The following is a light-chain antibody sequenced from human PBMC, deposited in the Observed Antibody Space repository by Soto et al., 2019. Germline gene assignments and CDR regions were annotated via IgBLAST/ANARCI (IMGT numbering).Light chain of an antibody. Sequence: MTQSPLSLSASVGDRVTITCRASQSISRYLNWYQQKPGKAPKLLIFDASSLQSGVSSRFSGSGSGTDFTLTISSLQPEDSATYYCQQSHSNIGMYTFGQGTKLEIK. CDR3: QQSHSNIGMYT. J-gene: IGKJ2*01. CDR2: DAS. V-gene: IGKV1-39*01. CDR1: QSISRY.